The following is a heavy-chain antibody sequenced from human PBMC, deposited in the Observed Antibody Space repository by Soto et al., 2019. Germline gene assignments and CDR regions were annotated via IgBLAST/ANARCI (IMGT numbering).Heavy chain of an antibody. CDR1: GYSISSGYY. Sequence: SETLSLTCAVSGYSISSGYYWGWLRQPPGKGLEWIGSIYHGGSTYYNPSLNSRVTLSIDMANNHVSLILNSVTAADTAVYYCARSPGYFTISSLDPWGQGTLVTVS. V-gene: IGHV4-38-2*01. CDR3: ARSPGYFTISSLDP. D-gene: IGHD2-8*01. J-gene: IGHJ5*02. CDR2: IYHGGST.